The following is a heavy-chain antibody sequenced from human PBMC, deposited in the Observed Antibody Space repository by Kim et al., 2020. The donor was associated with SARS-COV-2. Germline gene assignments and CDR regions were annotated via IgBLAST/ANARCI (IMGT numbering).Heavy chain of an antibody. J-gene: IGHJ4*02. CDR3: ARVGSGKWFGELLHIDY. Sequence: SETLSLTCTVSGGSISSGGYYWSWIRQHPGKGLEWIGYIYYSGSTHYNPSLKSRVTISVDTSKNQFSLKLSSVTAADTAVYYCARVGSGKWFGELLHIDYWGQGTLVTVSS. CDR1: GGSISSGGYY. V-gene: IGHV4-31*03. D-gene: IGHD3-10*01. CDR2: IYYSGST.